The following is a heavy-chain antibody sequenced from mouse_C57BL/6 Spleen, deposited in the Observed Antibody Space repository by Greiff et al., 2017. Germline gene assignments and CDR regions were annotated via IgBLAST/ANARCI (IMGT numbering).Heavy chain of an antibody. Sequence: VKLMESGAELVKPGASVKISCKASGYAFSSYWMNWVKQRPGKGLEWIGQIYPGDGDTNYNGKFKGKATLTADKSSSTAYMQLSSLTSEDSAVYFCARGGYDYDGHFDYWGQGTTLTVSS. CDR2: IYPGDGDT. J-gene: IGHJ2*01. V-gene: IGHV1-80*01. CDR1: GYAFSSYW. D-gene: IGHD2-4*01. CDR3: ARGGYDYDGHFDY.